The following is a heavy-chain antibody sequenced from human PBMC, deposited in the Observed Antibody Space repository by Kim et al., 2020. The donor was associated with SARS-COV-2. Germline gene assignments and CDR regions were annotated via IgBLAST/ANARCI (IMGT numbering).Heavy chain of an antibody. D-gene: IGHD6-6*01. CDR1: GFTFSSYA. CDR3: AGSPFPYSSSWDNDY. J-gene: IGHJ4*02. V-gene: IGHV3-30-3*01. Sequence: GGSLRLSCAASGFTFSSYAMHWVRQAPGKGLEWVAVISYDGSNKYYADSVKGRFTISRDNSKNTLYLQMNSLRAEDTAVYYCAGSPFPYSSSWDNDYWGQGTLVTVSS. CDR2: ISYDGSNK.